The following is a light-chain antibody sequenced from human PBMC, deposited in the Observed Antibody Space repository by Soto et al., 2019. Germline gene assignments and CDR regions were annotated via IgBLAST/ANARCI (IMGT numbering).Light chain of an antibody. CDR1: QSLLHSKGFNY. CDR2: LGS. V-gene: IGKV2-28*01. Sequence: DIVMTQSPLSLVVTPGEPASISCRSSQSLLHSKGFNYVDWYLQKPGQSPQLLISLGSDRASGVPDRFSGSGSGTDFTLNITAVEAEDVGVYYCMQALQSPLTFGGGTMGEIK. CDR3: MQALQSPLT. J-gene: IGKJ4*01.